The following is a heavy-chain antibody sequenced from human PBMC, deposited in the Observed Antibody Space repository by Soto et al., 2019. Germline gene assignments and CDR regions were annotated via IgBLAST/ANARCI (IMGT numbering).Heavy chain of an antibody. V-gene: IGHV4-39*01. CDR3: ARLHGYCISSSCYGPYAMDV. Sequence: QLQLQESGPGLVKPSETLSLTCTVSSAPVSSSTYTWGWIRQPPGKGLEWIGSIYYSGSTYYNPSLSSRVTVSVDTSKFLFPLKVTSVTAADTAVYLCARLHGYCISSSCYGPYAMDVWGQGTTVTVSS. J-gene: IGHJ6*02. CDR2: IYYSGST. CDR1: SAPVSSSTYT. D-gene: IGHD2-2*01.